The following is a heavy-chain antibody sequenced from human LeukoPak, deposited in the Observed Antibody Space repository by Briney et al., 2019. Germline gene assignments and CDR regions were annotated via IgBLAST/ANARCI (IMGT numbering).Heavy chain of an antibody. CDR1: GYTFTNYY. V-gene: IGHV1-46*01. J-gene: IGHJ4*02. CDR3: ARDHRGAWGVTTSGY. Sequence: ASVKVSCKASGYTFTNYYMHWVRQAPGQGLEWMGIVNPSGGSTSYAQKFQGRITMTRDTSTSTAYMELRSLRSDDTAVYYCARDHRGAWGVTTSGYWGQGTLVTVSS. CDR2: VNPSGGST. D-gene: IGHD4-17*01.